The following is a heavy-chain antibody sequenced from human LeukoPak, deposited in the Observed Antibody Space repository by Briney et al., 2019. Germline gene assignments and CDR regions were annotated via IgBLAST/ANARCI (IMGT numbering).Heavy chain of an antibody. CDR2: IYSSGST. V-gene: IGHV4-39*01. D-gene: IGHD1-26*01. CDR3: AKSGGYGLIDY. CDR1: GASVSGSPYY. Sequence: PSQTLSLTCTVSGASVSGSPYYWGWIRQPPGKGLEWIGSIYSSGSTYYNASLQSRVTISIETSKNQISLRLNSVTAADTAIYYCAKSGGYGLIDYWGQGTLVTVSS. J-gene: IGHJ4*02.